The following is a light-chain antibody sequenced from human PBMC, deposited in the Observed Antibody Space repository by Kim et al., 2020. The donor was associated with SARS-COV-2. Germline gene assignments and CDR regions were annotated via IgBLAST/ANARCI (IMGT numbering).Light chain of an antibody. CDR1: VLAKKY. CDR2: KDS. CDR3: YSAADNNVV. Sequence: VTPGQTARITCSGDVLAKKYARWFQQKPGQAPVLVIYKDSERPSGIPERFSGSSSGTTVTLTISGAQVEDEADYYCYSAADNNVVFGGGTQLTVL. V-gene: IGLV3-27*01. J-gene: IGLJ2*01.